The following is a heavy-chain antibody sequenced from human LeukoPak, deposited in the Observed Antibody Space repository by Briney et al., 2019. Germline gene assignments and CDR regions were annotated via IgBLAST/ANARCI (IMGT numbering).Heavy chain of an antibody. CDR3: VRVRNYRGYNGLRSFWFDP. J-gene: IGHJ5*02. CDR1: GGSISTTTYY. CDR2: ISSDGDT. Sequence: SETLSLTCTVSGGSISTTTYYWGWIRQPPGNDLEWIGSISSDGDTPYNPSLQSRVTISLDTSTNEFFLKLNSATAADAAVYYCVRVRNYRGYNGLRSFWFDPWGQGTLVAVSS. V-gene: IGHV4-39*07. D-gene: IGHD5-24*01.